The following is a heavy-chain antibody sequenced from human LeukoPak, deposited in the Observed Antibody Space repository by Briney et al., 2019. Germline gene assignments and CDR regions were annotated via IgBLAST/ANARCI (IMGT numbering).Heavy chain of an antibody. V-gene: IGHV4-59*01. CDR1: GGSISSYY. Sequence: SETLSLTCTVSGGSISSYYWSWIRQPPGKGLEWIGHIYYSGSTNYNPSLKSRVTISIDTSKNQFSLRLSSVTAADTAVYYCARRGDPSYDFWSGYLYYYYGMDVWGQGTTVTVSS. CDR3: ARRGDPSYDFWSGYLYYYYGMDV. CDR2: IYYSGST. D-gene: IGHD3-3*01. J-gene: IGHJ6*02.